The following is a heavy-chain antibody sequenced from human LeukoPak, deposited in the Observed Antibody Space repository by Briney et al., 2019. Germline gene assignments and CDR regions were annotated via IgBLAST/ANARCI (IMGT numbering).Heavy chain of an antibody. D-gene: IGHD3-10*01. CDR2: INHSGST. CDR1: GGSISSSSYY. V-gene: IGHV4-39*07. CDR3: ARGFLDYYGSGSYYSDY. J-gene: IGHJ4*02. Sequence: PSETLSLTCTVSGGSISSSSYYWGWIRQPPGKGLEWIGEINHSGSTNYNPSLKSRVAISVDTSKNQFSLKLSSVTAADTAVYYCARGFLDYYGSGSYYSDYWGQGTLVTVSS.